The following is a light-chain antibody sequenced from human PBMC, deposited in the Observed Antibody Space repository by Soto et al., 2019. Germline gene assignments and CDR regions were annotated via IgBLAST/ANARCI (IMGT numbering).Light chain of an antibody. CDR1: QSVLYSSNKKNH. V-gene: IGKV4-1*01. CDR2: WAS. CDR3: QQYYNTPRT. Sequence: DIVMTQSPDSLAVSLGERASINCKSSQSVLYSSNKKNHIAWYQQKPGKPPKLLIYWASTRESGVPDRFSGSGSGTDFTLTISSLQAEDVAVYYCQQYYNTPRTFGQGTKLEIK. J-gene: IGKJ2*01.